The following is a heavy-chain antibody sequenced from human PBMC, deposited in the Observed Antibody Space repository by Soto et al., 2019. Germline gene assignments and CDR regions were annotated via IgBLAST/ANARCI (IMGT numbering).Heavy chain of an antibody. D-gene: IGHD3-22*01. V-gene: IGHV3-66*01. CDR1: GFTFSDYY. Sequence: VQLVESGGGLVKPGGSLRLSCAASGFTFSDYYMSWVRQAPGKGLEWVSVIYSDGNTYYADSVKGRFAISRDKPKNIVDLQMNSLRAEDTAVYYCARGRGSGYTDYWGQGTLVTVSS. CDR3: ARGRGSGYTDY. J-gene: IGHJ4*02. CDR2: IYSDGNT.